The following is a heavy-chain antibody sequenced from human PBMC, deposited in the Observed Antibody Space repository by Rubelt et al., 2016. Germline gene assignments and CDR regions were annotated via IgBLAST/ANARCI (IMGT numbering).Heavy chain of an antibody. D-gene: IGHD6-13*01. CDR2: INTSGGST. V-gene: IGHV1-46*01. J-gene: IGHJ5*02. Sequence: QVQLVQSGAEVKKPGASVKVSCKASGYTFTSYYMHWVRQAPGQGLEWMGIINTSGGSTSYAQKFQGRVTMTRETATSTVYKELSSRRSEDTAVYYCARNHYSSSWYLNPWGQGTLVTVSS. CDR3: ARNHYSSSWYLNP. CDR1: GYTFTSYY.